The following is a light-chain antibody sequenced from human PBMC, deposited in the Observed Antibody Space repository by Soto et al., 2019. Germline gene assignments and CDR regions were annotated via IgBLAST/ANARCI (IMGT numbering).Light chain of an antibody. CDR1: QSVSTS. J-gene: IGKJ4*01. Sequence: EIVLTQSPATLSLSPGERVTLSCRASQSVSTSLAWFQHKPGQPPRLLIYDASNRATGIPARFSGSGSGTDFTLTISSLEPEDFAVYYCQQRTNGLTFGGGTKLEIK. V-gene: IGKV3-11*01. CDR2: DAS. CDR3: QQRTNGLT.